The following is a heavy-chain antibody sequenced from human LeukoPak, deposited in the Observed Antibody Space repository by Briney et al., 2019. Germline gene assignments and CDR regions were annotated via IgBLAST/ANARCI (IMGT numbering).Heavy chain of an antibody. V-gene: IGHV3-66*01. CDR1: GFTVSTNY. J-gene: IGHJ4*02. CDR3: ARDVRKQGLWS. CDR2: IYSGDRT. Sequence: GESLRLSCAASGFTVSTNYMSWVRQAPGKGLEWVSIIYSGDRTDYADSLRGRFTISRDTSKNTLYLQMSSLRAEDMAVYYCARDVRKQGLWSWGQGTLVTVSS. D-gene: IGHD3-10*01.